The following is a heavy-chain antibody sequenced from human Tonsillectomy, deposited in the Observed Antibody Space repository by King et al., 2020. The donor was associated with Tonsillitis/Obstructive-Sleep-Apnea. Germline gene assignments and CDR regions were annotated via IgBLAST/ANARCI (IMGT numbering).Heavy chain of an antibody. J-gene: IGHJ4*02. D-gene: IGHD2-21*01. V-gene: IGHV4-59*01. Sequence: VQLQESGPGLVKPSETLSLTCTVSGGSISSYYWSWIRQPPGKGLEWIGYIDYSGSTNYNPSLKSRVPISVDTSKNQFSLKLSSVTAADTVVYYLSRLVYCGGDCYLLDYWGQGTLVTVSS. CDR1: GGSISSYY. CDR3: SRLVYCGGDCYLLDY. CDR2: IDYSGST.